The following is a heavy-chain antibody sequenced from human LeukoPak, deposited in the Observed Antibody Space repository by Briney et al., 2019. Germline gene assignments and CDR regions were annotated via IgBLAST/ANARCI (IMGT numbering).Heavy chain of an antibody. CDR3: ASPSDGYNTFQYFDY. D-gene: IGHD5-24*01. CDR1: GGSISSTSYY. V-gene: IGHV4-39*07. J-gene: IGHJ4*02. CDR2: IYYSGST. Sequence: PSETLSLTCTVSGGSISSTSYYWGWIRQPPRKGLEWIGSIYYSGSTYYNPSLKSRVTISVDTSKNQFSLKLSSVTAADTAVYYCASPSDGYNTFQYFDYWGQGTLVTVSS.